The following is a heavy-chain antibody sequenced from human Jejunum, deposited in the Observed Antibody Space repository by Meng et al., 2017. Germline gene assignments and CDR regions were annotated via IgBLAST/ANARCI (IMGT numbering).Heavy chain of an antibody. CDR3: ARRDSSGKYYFYY. J-gene: IGHJ4*02. Sequence: GGSLRLSCAASGFTFSAFAMEWVRQAPDKGLEWVAGVWSAGTNKYYADSVKGRFTISKDNSRNTVYLQLDSLRAEDSAVYFCARRDSSGKYYFYYWGQGTLVTVSS. D-gene: IGHD3-10*01. CDR1: GFTFSAFA. CDR2: VWSAGTNK. V-gene: IGHV3-33*01.